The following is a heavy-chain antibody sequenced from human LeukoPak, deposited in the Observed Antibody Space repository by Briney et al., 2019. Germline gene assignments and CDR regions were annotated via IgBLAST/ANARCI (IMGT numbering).Heavy chain of an antibody. CDR1: GFTLSSYW. CDR3: ARARLSSTGWFLGY. Sequence: SGEPVTLLCGASGFTLSSYWMHWVRQAPGEGLVWVSRVNPQGSGRSYTDSVKGRFPIPRDNAKPTLHLRMDNLRVEDTAGYYCARARLSSTGWFLGYWGQGTLVTSPQ. CDR2: VNPQGSGR. D-gene: IGHD6-19*01. J-gene: IGHJ4*02. V-gene: IGHV3-74*01.